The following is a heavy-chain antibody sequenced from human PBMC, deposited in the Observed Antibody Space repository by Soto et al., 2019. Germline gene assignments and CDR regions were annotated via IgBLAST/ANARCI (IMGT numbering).Heavy chain of an antibody. CDR2: ISGSGDYT. CDR3: AKGPYCSTTSCYPDWVVAVDF. J-gene: IGHJ3*01. V-gene: IGHV3-23*01. Sequence: ESGGGLVQPGGSQRLSCAASGFTFSSYAMSWVRQAPGKGLEWVSSISGSGDYTYYADSVKGRFTISRDTSKNTLYLQMNSLRAEDTALYYCAKGPYCSTTSCYPDWVVAVDFWGQGTMVTVSS. D-gene: IGHD2-2*01. CDR1: GFTFSSYA.